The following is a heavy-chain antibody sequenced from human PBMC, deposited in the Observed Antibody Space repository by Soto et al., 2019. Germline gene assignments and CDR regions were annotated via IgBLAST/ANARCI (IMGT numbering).Heavy chain of an antibody. CDR3: ARVSPISIAARPYYYGMDV. D-gene: IGHD6-6*01. Sequence: EVQLVESGGGLVKPGGSLRLSCAASGFTFSSYSMNWVRQAPGKGLEWVSSISSSSSYIYYADSVKGRFTISRDNAKNSLYLQMNSLRAEDTAVYYCARVSPISIAARPYYYGMDVWGQGTTVTVSS. CDR1: GFTFSSYS. V-gene: IGHV3-21*01. CDR2: ISSSSSYI. J-gene: IGHJ6*02.